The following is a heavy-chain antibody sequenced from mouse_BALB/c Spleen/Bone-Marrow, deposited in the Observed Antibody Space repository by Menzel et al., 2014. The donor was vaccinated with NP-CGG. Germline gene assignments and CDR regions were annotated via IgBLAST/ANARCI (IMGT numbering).Heavy chain of an antibody. V-gene: IGHV1-5*01. Sequence: SGTVLARPGASVKMSCKASGYSFTIYWMHWVKQRPGQGLEWIGAIYPGNSDTSYNQKFKGKAKLTAVTSASTAYMELSSLTNEDSAVYYCTRFGSTYGWYFDVWGAGTTVTVSS. CDR1: GYSFTIYW. D-gene: IGHD1-1*01. CDR3: TRFGSTYGWYFDV. CDR2: IYPGNSDT. J-gene: IGHJ1*01.